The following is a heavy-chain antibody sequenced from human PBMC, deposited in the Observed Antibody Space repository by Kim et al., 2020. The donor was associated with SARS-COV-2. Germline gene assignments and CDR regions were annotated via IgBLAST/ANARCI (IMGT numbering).Heavy chain of an antibody. CDR3: ARTRGVSVYWYFDL. J-gene: IGHJ2*01. CDR1: GGSISSGGYS. D-gene: IGHD2-8*01. V-gene: IGHV4-30-2*01. CDR2: IYHSGST. Sequence: SETLSLTCAVSGGSISSGGYSWSWIRQPPGKGLEWIGYIYHSGSTYYNPSLKSRVTISVDRSKNQFSLKLSSVTAADTAVYYCARTRGVSVYWYFDLWGRGTLVTVSS.